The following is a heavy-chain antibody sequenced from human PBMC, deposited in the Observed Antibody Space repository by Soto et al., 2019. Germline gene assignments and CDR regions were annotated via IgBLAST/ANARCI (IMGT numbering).Heavy chain of an antibody. Sequence: ASVKVSCKASGYTFTSYYIHWVRQAPGQGLEWMGIINPSGGSTSYAQKFQGRVTMTRDTSTSTVYMELSSLRSEDTAVYYCARSIRYDYVWGSYRGGSTFDIWGQGTMVTVS. D-gene: IGHD3-16*02. V-gene: IGHV1-46*01. CDR2: INPSGGST. CDR1: GYTFTSYY. CDR3: ARSIRYDYVWGSYRGGSTFDI. J-gene: IGHJ3*02.